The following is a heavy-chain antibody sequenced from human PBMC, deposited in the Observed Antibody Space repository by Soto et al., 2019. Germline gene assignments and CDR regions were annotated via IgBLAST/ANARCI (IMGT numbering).Heavy chain of an antibody. D-gene: IGHD6-6*01. J-gene: IGHJ5*02. V-gene: IGHV3-11*01. Sequence: PGGSLRLSCAASGFTFSDYYMSWIRQAPGKGLEWVSYISSSGSTIYYADSVKGRFTISRDNAKNSLYLQMNSLRAEDTAVYYCARDLGEYSSSVPWFDPWGQGTLVTVSS. CDR3: ARDLGEYSSSVPWFDP. CDR1: GFTFSDYY. CDR2: ISSSGSTI.